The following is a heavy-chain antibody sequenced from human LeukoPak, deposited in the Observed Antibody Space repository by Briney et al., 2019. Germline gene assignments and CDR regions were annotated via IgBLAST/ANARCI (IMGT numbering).Heavy chain of an antibody. D-gene: IGHD3-10*01. V-gene: IGHV3-30*02. J-gene: IGHJ4*02. CDR3: AKDAYYYGSGSYFDY. CDR1: GFSFGSYG. Sequence: GGSLRLSCAASGFSFGSYGMHWVRQAPGKGLEWVAFIRYDGSNKYYADSVKGRFTISRDNSKNTLYLQMNSLRAEDTAVYYCAKDAYYYGSGSYFDYWGQGTLVTVSS. CDR2: IRYDGSNK.